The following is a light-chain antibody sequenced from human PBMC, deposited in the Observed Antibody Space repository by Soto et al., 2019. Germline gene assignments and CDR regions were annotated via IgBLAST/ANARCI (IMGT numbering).Light chain of an antibody. CDR2: KTS. V-gene: IGKV1-5*03. CDR1: QSIDNW. CDR3: QQSYRTPYT. Sequence: DIQMTQSPSTLSASVGDRVTITCRASQSIDNWLAWYQQKPGKAPKLLIYKTSSLGSGVPSRFSGSASGTEFTLTISSLQPDDFATYYCQQSYRTPYTFGQGTKLETK. J-gene: IGKJ2*01.